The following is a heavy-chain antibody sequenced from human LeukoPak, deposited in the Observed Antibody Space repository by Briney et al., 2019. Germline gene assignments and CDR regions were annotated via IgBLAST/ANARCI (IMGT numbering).Heavy chain of an antibody. CDR3: AKDVYYYDSSGYYH. J-gene: IGHJ5*02. CDR2: IRYDGSNK. D-gene: IGHD3-22*01. Sequence: PGGSLRLSCAASGFTFSRYWMSWVRQAPGKGLEWVAFIRYDGSNKYYADSVKGRFTISRDNSKNTLYLQMNSLRAEDTAVYYCAKDVYYYDSSGYYHWGQGTLVTVSS. V-gene: IGHV3-30*02. CDR1: GFTFSRYW.